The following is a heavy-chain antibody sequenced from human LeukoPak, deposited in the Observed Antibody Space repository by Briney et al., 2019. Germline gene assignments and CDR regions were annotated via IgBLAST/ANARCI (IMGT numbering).Heavy chain of an antibody. J-gene: IGHJ4*02. V-gene: IGHV4-59*08. D-gene: IGHD1-26*01. CDR1: GGSISSYY. CDR3: ARRFSGSYGVYYFDY. CDR2: IYYSGST. Sequence: SETLSLTCTVSGGSISSYYWSWIRQPPGKGLEWIGYIYYSGSTNYNPSLKSRVTISVDTSKNQFSLKLSSVTAADTAVYYCARRFSGSYGVYYFDYWGQGTLVTVSP.